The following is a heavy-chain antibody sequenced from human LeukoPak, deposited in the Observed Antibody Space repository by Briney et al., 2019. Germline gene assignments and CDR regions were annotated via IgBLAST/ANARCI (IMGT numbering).Heavy chain of an antibody. D-gene: IGHD2-21*01. CDR1: GFTFSSYA. CDR2: ISGSGGST. Sequence: GGSLRLSCAASGFTFSSYAMSWVRQAPGKGLEWVSAISGSGGSTYYADSVKGRFTISRDSSKNTLFLQMNRLRPEGAAVYYCAKAPVTTCRGAYCYPFDYWGQGTLVTVSS. CDR3: AKAPVTTCRGAYCYPFDY. V-gene: IGHV3-23*01. J-gene: IGHJ4*02.